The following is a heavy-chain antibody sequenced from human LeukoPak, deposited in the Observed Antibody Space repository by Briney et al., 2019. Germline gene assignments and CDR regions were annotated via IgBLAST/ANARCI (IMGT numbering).Heavy chain of an antibody. CDR3: AKGPKGLTD. CDR2: ISNGGDST. J-gene: IGHJ4*02. CDR1: GFTFDTYA. Sequence: GSLRLSCVASGFTFDTYAMNWVRQAPRKGLDWVSVISNGGDSTYYTDSVKGRFTISRDNSKNTLYLQMNSLRVEDTAIYYCAKGPKGLTDWGPGTLVTVSS. V-gene: IGHV3-23*01.